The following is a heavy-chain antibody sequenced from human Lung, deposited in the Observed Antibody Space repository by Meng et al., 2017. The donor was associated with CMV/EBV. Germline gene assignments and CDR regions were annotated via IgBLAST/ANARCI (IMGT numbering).Heavy chain of an antibody. Sequence: SCAASGFTFSSYSINWVRQAPGKGLEWVSSISSRSSYIYYADSVKGRFTISRDNAKNSLYLQMNSLRAEDTAVYYCAREFCSSSSCYPPDVWGQGTTVTGSS. V-gene: IGHV3-21*01. CDR1: GFTFSSYS. J-gene: IGHJ6*02. CDR2: ISSRSSYI. CDR3: AREFCSSSSCYPPDV. D-gene: IGHD2-2*01.